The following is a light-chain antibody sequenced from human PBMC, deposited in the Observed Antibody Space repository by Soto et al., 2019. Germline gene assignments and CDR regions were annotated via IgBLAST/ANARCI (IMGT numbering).Light chain of an antibody. CDR2: GNS. CDR3: QSYDSSLGGYVV. V-gene: IGLV1-40*01. CDR1: SSNIGAGYD. J-gene: IGLJ2*01. Sequence: QSVLTQPPSVSGAPGQRVTISCTGSSSNIGAGYDVHWYQQLPGTAPKLLIYGNSNRPSGVPDRFSGSKSGTSASLAITGLQAEDEADDSCQSYDSSLGGYVVFGGGTQLTVL.